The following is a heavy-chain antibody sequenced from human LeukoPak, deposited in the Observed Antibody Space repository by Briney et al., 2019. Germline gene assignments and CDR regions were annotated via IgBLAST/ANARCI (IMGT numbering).Heavy chain of an antibody. Sequence: SVKVSCKASGGTFSSYAISWVRQDPGQGLEWMGGIIPIFGTANYAQTFQGRVTITADESTRPAYMELSTLRSEDTAVYYCARDRYSYGYEMGDAFDIWGQGTMVTVSS. CDR2: IIPIFGTA. D-gene: IGHD5-18*01. CDR3: ARDRYSYGYEMGDAFDI. J-gene: IGHJ3*02. V-gene: IGHV1-69*13. CDR1: GGTFSSYA.